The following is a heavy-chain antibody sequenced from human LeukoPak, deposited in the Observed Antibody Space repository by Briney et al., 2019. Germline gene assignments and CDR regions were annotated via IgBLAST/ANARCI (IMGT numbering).Heavy chain of an antibody. D-gene: IGHD1-26*01. V-gene: IGHV4-34*01. CDR3: AVCMVGGKARGFDP. J-gene: IGHJ5*02. CDR1: GGSFSGYY. Sequence: SETLSLTCAVYGGSFSGYYWSWIRQSPGKGLEWIGEINESGSTNYNPSLKSRVTISVDTYKKQFSLKVTSVTAADTAVYYCAVCMVGGKARGFDPWGLGNLVTVSS. CDR2: INESGST.